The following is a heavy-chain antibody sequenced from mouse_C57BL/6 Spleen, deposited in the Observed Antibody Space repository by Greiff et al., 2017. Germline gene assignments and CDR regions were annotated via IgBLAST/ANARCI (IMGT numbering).Heavy chain of an antibody. CDR3: AREGIYGNYAAY. CDR1: GYTFTSYW. V-gene: IGHV1-7*01. Sequence: QVQLKQSGAELAKPGASVKLSCKASGYTFTSYWMHWVKQRPGQGLEWIGYINPSSGYTKYNQKFKYKATLTADKSSSTAYMQLSSLTYEDSAVYYCAREGIYGNYAAYWGQGTLVTVSA. CDR2: INPSSGYT. D-gene: IGHD2-1*01. J-gene: IGHJ3*01.